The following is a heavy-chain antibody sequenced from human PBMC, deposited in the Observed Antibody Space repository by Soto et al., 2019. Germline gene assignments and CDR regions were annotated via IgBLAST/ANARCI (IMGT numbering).Heavy chain of an antibody. J-gene: IGHJ4*02. CDR1: GFAFISYG. CDR3: AKDQASGQGSFDS. CDR2: ISYDGSNQ. Sequence: AGGSLRLSCAASGFAFISYGMHWVRQAPGKGLEWVALISYDGSNQYYADSVKGRFTISRDNSKNTLFLQMNSLRADDTAVYYCAKDQASGQGSFDSWGQGTLVTVSS. V-gene: IGHV3-30*18.